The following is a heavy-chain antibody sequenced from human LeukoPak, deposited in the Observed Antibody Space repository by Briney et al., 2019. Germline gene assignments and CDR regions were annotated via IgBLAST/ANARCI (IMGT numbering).Heavy chain of an antibody. CDR3: ARYVWGSYRAYYFDY. D-gene: IGHD3-16*02. CDR2: IYTSGST. Sequence: SETLSLTCAVYGGSFSGYYWSWIRQPPGKGLEWIGRIYTSGSTNYNPSLKSRVTMSVDTSKNQFSLKLSSVTAADTAVYYCARYVWGSYRAYYFDYWGQGTLVTVSS. CDR1: GGSFSGYY. J-gene: IGHJ4*02. V-gene: IGHV4-59*10.